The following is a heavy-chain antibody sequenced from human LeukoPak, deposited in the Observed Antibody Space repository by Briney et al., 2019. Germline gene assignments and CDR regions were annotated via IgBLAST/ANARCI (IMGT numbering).Heavy chain of an antibody. V-gene: IGHV3-30*02. CDR3: ARDYYGSGSYYLY. J-gene: IGHJ4*02. CDR1: GFTFSSYG. CDR2: IRYDGSNK. D-gene: IGHD3-10*01. Sequence: GGSLRLSCAASGFTFSSYGMHWVRQAPGKGLEWVAFIRYDGSNKYYADSVKGRFTISRDNAKNSLYLQMNSLRAEDTAVYYCARDYYGSGSYYLYWGQGTLVTVSS.